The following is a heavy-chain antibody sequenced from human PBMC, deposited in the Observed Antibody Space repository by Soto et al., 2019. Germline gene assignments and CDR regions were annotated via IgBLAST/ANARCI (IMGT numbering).Heavy chain of an antibody. CDR3: AREGAASYSYYYGTDV. D-gene: IGHD3-16*01. CDR2: TYYRGSP. J-gene: IGHJ6*02. Sequence: LSLTCTVSGGSISSGGYYWSWIRQHPGKGLEWIGCTYYRGSPFYNPSLESRVTISVDTSKNQFSLKLNSVTAADTAVYYCAREGAASYSYYYGTDVWGQGTTVTVSS. CDR1: GGSISSGGYY. V-gene: IGHV4-30-4*08.